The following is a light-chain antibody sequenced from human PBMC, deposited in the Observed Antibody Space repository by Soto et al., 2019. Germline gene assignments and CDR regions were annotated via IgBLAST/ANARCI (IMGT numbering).Light chain of an antibody. CDR1: SSDIGGYNS. J-gene: IGLJ7*01. Sequence: QSALTQPPSASGSPGQSVTISCTGTSSDIGGYNSVSWYQQHPGKAPRLMIYEVNKRPSGVPDRFSGSKSGYTASQTVSGLQTEDEAFYYCSSSAGIYHYLVFGGGTQLTVL. V-gene: IGLV2-8*01. CDR2: EVN. CDR3: SSSAGIYHYLV.